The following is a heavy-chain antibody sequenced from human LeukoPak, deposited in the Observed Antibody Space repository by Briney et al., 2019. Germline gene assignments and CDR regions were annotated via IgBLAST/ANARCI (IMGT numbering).Heavy chain of an antibody. D-gene: IGHD3-22*01. CDR2: IAKDRYGK. Sequence: GGSLRLSCAASGFSFSSFWMGWVRQAPGKGPEWVANIAKDRYGKNYLDSVRGRFTISRDNAKNSLYLQMNSLRAEDTAVYYCARDRDYYAIDYWGQGTLVTVSS. CDR3: ARDRDYYAIDY. J-gene: IGHJ4*02. V-gene: IGHV3-7*01. CDR1: GFSFSSFW.